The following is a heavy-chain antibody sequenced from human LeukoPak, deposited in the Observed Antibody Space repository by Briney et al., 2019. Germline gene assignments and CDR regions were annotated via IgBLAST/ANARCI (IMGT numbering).Heavy chain of an antibody. Sequence: QPGGSLRLSCAASGFTFSSYAMSWVRQAPGKGLEWVSAISGSGGSTYYADSVKGRFTISRDNSKNTLYLQMNSLRAEDTAVYCCAKDNSIVVVGLFDYWGQGTLVTVSS. V-gene: IGHV3-23*01. D-gene: IGHD3-22*01. CDR2: ISGSGGST. CDR1: GFTFSSYA. CDR3: AKDNSIVVVGLFDY. J-gene: IGHJ4*02.